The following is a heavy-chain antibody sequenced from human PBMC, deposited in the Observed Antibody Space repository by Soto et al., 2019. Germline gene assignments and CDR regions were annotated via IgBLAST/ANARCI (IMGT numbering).Heavy chain of an antibody. CDR3: ARGEDIVLVPAYGMDV. V-gene: IGHV1-18*01. J-gene: IGHJ6*02. CDR2: ISAYNGNT. D-gene: IGHD2-2*01. CDR1: GYTFTSYG. Sequence: ASVKVSCKASGYTFTSYGISWVRQAPGQGLEWMGWISAYNGNTNYAQKLQGRVTMTTDTSTSTAYMELRSLRSDDTAVYYCARGEDIVLVPAYGMDVWGQGTTVTASS.